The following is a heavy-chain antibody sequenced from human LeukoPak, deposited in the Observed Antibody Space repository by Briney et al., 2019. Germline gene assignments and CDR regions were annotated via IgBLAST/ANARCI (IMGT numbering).Heavy chain of an antibody. CDR1: GGSLSSSNW. Sequence: SGTLSLTCAVSGGSLSSSNWWSWVRQPPGKGLEWIGEIYHSGSTNYNPSLKSRVTISVDKSKNQFSLKLSSVTAADTAVYYCARGGGNLYYYYGMDVWGQGTTVTVSS. CDR3: ARGGGNLYYYYGMDV. J-gene: IGHJ6*02. V-gene: IGHV4-4*02. D-gene: IGHD4-23*01. CDR2: IYHSGST.